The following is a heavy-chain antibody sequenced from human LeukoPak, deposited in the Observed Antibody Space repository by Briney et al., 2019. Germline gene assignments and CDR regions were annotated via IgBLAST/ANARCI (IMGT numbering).Heavy chain of an antibody. J-gene: IGHJ6*03. CDR1: GFTFSNYG. D-gene: IGHD6-19*01. CDR2: IRYDGSNK. V-gene: IGHV3-30*02. Sequence: GGSLRLSCAASGFTFSNYGMHWVRQAPGKGLEWVAFIRYDGSNKYYADSVKGRFTISRDNSKNTLYLQMNSLRAEDTAVYYCAKVGGSGWYFYYYYMDVWGKGTTVTISS. CDR3: AKVGGSGWYFYYYYMDV.